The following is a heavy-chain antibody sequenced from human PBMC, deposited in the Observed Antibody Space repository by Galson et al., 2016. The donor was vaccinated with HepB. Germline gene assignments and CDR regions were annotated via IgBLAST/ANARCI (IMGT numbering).Heavy chain of an antibody. D-gene: IGHD1-26*01. V-gene: IGHV4-59*01. J-gene: IGHJ4*02. CDR2: ITYIWST. CDR1: DGSLSTYY. Sequence: SETLSLTCSVSDGSLSTYYWNWLRQPPGKGLEWIGYITYIWSTDYNPPPKIRVTISIDTSENQFSLKLNSVTAADTAVYYCAGYLVGVTDNYFDSWDQGTLVTVSS. CDR3: AGYLVGVTDNYFDS.